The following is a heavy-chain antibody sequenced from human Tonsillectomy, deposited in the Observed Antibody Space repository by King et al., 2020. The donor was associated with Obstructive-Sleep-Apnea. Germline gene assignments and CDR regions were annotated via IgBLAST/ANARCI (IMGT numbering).Heavy chain of an antibody. CDR2: IRSKANSYAT. CDR1: GFTFSGSA. CDR3: TRPYYDILTGRRGFDP. Sequence: DVQLVESGGGLVQPGGSLKLSCAASGFTFSGSAMHWVRQASGKGLEWVGRIRSKANSYATVYAASVKGRFTISRDDSKNTAFLQMNSLKTEDTAVYYCTRPYYDILTGRRGFDPWGQGTLVTVSS. V-gene: IGHV3-73*01. D-gene: IGHD3-9*01. J-gene: IGHJ5*02.